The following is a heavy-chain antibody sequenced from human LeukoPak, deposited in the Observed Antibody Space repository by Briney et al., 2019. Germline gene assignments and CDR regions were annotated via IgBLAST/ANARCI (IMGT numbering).Heavy chain of an antibody. V-gene: IGHV3-66*01. J-gene: IGHJ4*02. CDR2: IYSGVST. D-gene: IGHD6-13*01. CDR3: ARSRVKYSSSKSSEYYFDY. CDR1: GFTVSSNY. Sequence: GGSLRLSCAASGFTVSSNYMSWVRQAPGKGLEWVSVIYSGVSTYYADSVKGRFTISRDNSKNTLYLQMNSLRAEDTAVYYCARSRVKYSSSKSSEYYFDYWGQGTLVTVSS.